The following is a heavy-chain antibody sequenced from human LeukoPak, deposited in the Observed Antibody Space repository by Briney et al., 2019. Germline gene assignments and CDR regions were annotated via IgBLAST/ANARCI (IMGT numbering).Heavy chain of an antibody. Sequence: GGSLRLSCAASGFTFSSYSMNWVRQAPGKGLEWVSYISSSSSTIYYADSVKGRFTISRDNAKNSLYLQMNSLRAEDTAVYYCVKDGGLLPYYFDYWGQGTLVTVSS. CDR2: ISSSSSTI. V-gene: IGHV3-48*01. D-gene: IGHD3-10*01. J-gene: IGHJ4*02. CDR1: GFTFSSYS. CDR3: VKDGGLLPYYFDY.